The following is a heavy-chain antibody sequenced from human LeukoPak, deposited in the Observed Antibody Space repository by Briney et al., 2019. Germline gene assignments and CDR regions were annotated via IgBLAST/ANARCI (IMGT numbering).Heavy chain of an antibody. J-gene: IGHJ5*02. CDR3: ARGPLTMVRGVLRRIKWFDP. CDR2: INHSGSI. V-gene: IGHV4-34*01. Sequence: SETLSLTCAVYGGPFSGYYWRWIRQPPGKGLEWIGEINHSGSINYNRSLKSQVTISVATSNNPFSMKLSSVTAAVTAVYYCARGPLTMVRGVLRRIKWFDPWGQGTLVTVSS. CDR1: GGPFSGYY. D-gene: IGHD3-10*01.